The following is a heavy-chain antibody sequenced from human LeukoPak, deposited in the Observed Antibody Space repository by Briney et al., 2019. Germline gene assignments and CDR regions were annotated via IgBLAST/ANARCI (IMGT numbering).Heavy chain of an antibody. D-gene: IGHD4-17*01. CDR3: AKETRTGGDYYPHFDY. CDR2: ISGSGGST. V-gene: IGHV3-23*01. J-gene: IGHJ4*02. Sequence: PGGSLRLSCAASGFTFSSYAMSWVRQAPGKGLEWVSTISGSGGSTYYPDSVKGRFTISRDNSKNTLYLQMNSLRAEDTAIYYCAKETRTGGDYYPHFDYWGQGTLVTVSS. CDR1: GFTFSSYA.